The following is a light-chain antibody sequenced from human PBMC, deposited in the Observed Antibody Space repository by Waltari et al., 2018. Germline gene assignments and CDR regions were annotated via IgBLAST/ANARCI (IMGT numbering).Light chain of an antibody. CDR1: TLSSYY. J-gene: IGLJ2*01. V-gene: IGLV3-19*01. CDR2: GPG. CDR3: HSRETFSTRL. Sequence: SSDLTQDPSVSVALGQTVRITSQGDTLSSYYASWYHQRPGQAPVLVLYGPGNRPSGIPDRFSGSTSGNTASLTITGAQAEDEADYYCHSRETFSTRLFGGGTRLTV.